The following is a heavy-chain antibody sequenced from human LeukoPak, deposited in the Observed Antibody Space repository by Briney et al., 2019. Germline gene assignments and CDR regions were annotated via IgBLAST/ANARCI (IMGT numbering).Heavy chain of an antibody. CDR1: GYTFTSYY. J-gene: IGHJ4*02. CDR3: ARDGPYMVRGVIITQEVCDY. CDR2: INPSGGST. V-gene: IGHV1-46*01. D-gene: IGHD3-10*01. Sequence: ASVKVSCKASGYTFTSYYMHWVRQAPGQGLEWMGIINPSGGSTSYAQKFQGRVTMTRDTSTSTVYMELSSLRSEDTAVYYCARDGPYMVRGVIITQEVCDYWGQGTLVTVSS.